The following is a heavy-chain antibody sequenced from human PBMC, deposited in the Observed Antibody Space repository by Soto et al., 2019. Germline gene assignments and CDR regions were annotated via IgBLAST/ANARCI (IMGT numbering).Heavy chain of an antibody. Sequence: QITLKESGPTLVKPTQTLTLTCTFSGFSLSTSGVGVGWIRQPPGKALEWLALIYWDDDKRYSPSLKSRLTITXXTXKXXVVLTMPNTDPLVTSTYYCAHSLTRKGGARGAFDYWGQGTLVTVSS. CDR1: GFSLSTSGVG. J-gene: IGHJ4*02. V-gene: IGHV2-5*02. CDR2: IYWDDDK. CDR3: AHSLTRKGGARGAFDY. D-gene: IGHD3-16*01.